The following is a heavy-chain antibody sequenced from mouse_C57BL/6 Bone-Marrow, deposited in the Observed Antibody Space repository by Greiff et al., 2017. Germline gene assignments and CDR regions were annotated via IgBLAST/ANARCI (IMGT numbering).Heavy chain of an antibody. V-gene: IGHV1-59*01. Sequence: VQLQQSGAELVRPGTSVKLSCKASGYTFTSYWMHWVKQRPGQGLEWIGVIDPSDSYTNYNQKFKGKATLTVDTSSSTAYMQLSSLTSEDSAVYYCARGGLRSWFAYWGQGTLVTVSA. CDR3: ARGGLRSWFAY. J-gene: IGHJ3*01. CDR1: GYTFTSYW. CDR2: IDPSDSYT. D-gene: IGHD2-2*01.